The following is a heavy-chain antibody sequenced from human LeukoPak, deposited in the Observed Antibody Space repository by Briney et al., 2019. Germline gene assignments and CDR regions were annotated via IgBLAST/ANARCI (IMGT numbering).Heavy chain of an antibody. J-gene: IGHJ4*02. CDR2: ISYDGSNK. CDR1: GFTFSSYG. CDR3: AKDRSGPPDY. Sequence: GGSLRLSCAASGFTFSSYGMHWVRQAPGKGLEWVAVISYDGSNKYYADSVRGRFTISRDNSKNTLYLQMNSLRAEDTAEYYCAKDRSGPPDYWGQGTLVTVSS. V-gene: IGHV3-30*18. D-gene: IGHD1-26*01.